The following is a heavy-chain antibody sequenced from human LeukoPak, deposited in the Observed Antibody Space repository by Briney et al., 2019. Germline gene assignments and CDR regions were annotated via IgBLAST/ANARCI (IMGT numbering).Heavy chain of an antibody. CDR1: GFTFSSYS. V-gene: IGHV3-30*02. D-gene: IGHD3-22*01. CDR3: ARCRSSGPIPGAFDI. J-gene: IGHJ3*02. CDR2: IRYDGSNK. Sequence: QPGGSLRLSCAASGFTFSSYSMHWVRQAPGKGLEWVAFIRYDGSNKYYADSVKGRFTISRDNSKNTLYLQMNSLRAEDTAVHYCARCRSSGPIPGAFDIWGQGTMVTVSS.